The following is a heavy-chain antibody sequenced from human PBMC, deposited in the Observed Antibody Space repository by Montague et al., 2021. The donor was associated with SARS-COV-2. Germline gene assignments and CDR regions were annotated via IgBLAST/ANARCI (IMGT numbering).Heavy chain of an antibody. Sequence: SLRLSCAASGFSFSSHWMSWVRQPPGKGLEWVANIHRDGSQQYYAGSVKGRFIISRDGARNSLYLQMNSLRAEDTAVYYCTRIIKGNAYDGFDYWGQGTLVTVSS. CDR2: IHRDGSQQ. CDR3: TRIIKGNAYDGFDY. D-gene: IGHD5-12*01. J-gene: IGHJ4*02. V-gene: IGHV3-7*01. CDR1: GFSFSSHW.